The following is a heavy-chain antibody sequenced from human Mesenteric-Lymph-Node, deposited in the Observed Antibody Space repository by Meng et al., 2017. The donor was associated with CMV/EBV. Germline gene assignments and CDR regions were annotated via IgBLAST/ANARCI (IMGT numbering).Heavy chain of an antibody. CDR2: ITSSGGTT. CDR3: AKGPHYSSYFPTVPFFDY. CDR1: IFSNYA. J-gene: IGHJ4*02. V-gene: IGHV3-23*01. D-gene: IGHD4-11*01. Sequence: IFSNYAMSWVRQAPGKGLEWVSGITSSGGTTFYADSVKGRFTISRDTSKNSLYLQMNSLRAEDTAVYYCAKGPHYSSYFPTVPFFDYWGQGALVTVSS.